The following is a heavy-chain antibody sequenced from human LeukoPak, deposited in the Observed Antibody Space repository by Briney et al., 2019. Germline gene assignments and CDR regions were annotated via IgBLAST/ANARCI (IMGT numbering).Heavy chain of an antibody. CDR2: INPNSGRT. CDR3: ARGLPTASYYYMAV. V-gene: IGHV1-2*06. D-gene: IGHD2-2*01. Sequence: ASVKVSCKTSRSTFTDYYIHWVRQAPGQGLEWMGRINPNSGRTYYAQNFQGRVTMTRDTSISTACMELSRLRSDDTAVYYCARGLPTASYYYMAVWGKGTTVTVSS. CDR1: RSTFTDYY. J-gene: IGHJ6*03.